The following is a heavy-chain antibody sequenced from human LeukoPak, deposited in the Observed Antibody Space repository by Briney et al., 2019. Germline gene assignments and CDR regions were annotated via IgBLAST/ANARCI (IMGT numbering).Heavy chain of an antibody. CDR1: GGTFSSYA. D-gene: IGHD6-13*01. V-gene: IGHV1-69*04. Sequence: SVTVSCTASGGTFSSYAISWVRQAPGQGLEWMGRIIPILGIANYAQKFQGRVTITADKSTSTAYMELSSLRSEDTAVYYCARERQQLVDNDNWFDPWGQGTLVTVSS. CDR3: ARERQQLVDNDNWFDP. CDR2: IIPILGIA. J-gene: IGHJ5*02.